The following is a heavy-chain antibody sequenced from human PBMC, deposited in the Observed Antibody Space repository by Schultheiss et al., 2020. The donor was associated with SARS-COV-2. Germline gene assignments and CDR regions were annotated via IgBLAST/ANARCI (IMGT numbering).Heavy chain of an antibody. J-gene: IGHJ4*02. CDR1: GGSISSSSYY. Sequence: SETLSLTCTVSGGSISSSSYYWGWIRQPPGKGLEWIGSIYYSGSTYYNPPLKSRVTISVDTSKNQFSLKLSSVTAADTAVYYCARVRDSSGWYVGYWGQGTLVTVS. D-gene: IGHD6-19*01. V-gene: IGHV4-39*07. CDR3: ARVRDSSGWYVGY. CDR2: IYYSGST.